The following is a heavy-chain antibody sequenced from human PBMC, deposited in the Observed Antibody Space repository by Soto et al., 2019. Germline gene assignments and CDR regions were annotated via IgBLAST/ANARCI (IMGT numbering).Heavy chain of an antibody. D-gene: IGHD2-21*02. Sequence: QVQLVQSGAEVKKPGASVRVSCRTSGCTFTSYAIHWVRQAPGQGLEWMAWSNIGNGNTKYSQKFQGRVTVSRDTSASPAYMELSILKSEDTAVYYCAREPLFGGVCYNPWLDPWGQGTRVTVSS. J-gene: IGHJ5*02. V-gene: IGHV1-3*04. CDR2: SNIGNGNT. CDR3: AREPLFGGVCYNPWLDP. CDR1: GCTFTSYA.